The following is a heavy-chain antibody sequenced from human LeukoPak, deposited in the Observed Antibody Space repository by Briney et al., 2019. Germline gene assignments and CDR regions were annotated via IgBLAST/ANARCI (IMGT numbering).Heavy chain of an antibody. V-gene: IGHV1-69*05. Sequence: ASVKVSCKASGGTFKTYGFIWVRQAPGQGLEWVGGIIPKFATANYAQKFQGRVTITTDEATSTAYMELSSLRSEDTAVYYCARGDYDFWTGTSGIEYYFDYWGQGTLITVSS. CDR3: ARGDYDFWTGTSGIEYYFDY. D-gene: IGHD3-3*01. CDR2: IIPKFATA. CDR1: GGTFKTYG. J-gene: IGHJ4*02.